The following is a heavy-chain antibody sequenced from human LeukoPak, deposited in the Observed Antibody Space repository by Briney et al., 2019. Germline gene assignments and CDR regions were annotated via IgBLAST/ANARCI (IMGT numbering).Heavy chain of an antibody. CDR3: ARDRYSGYGGFDY. Sequence: GGSLRLSCAASGFTFSSYAMSWVRQAPGKGLEWVAVISYDGSNKYYADSVKGRFTISRDNSKNTLYLQMNSLRAEDTAVYYCARDRYSGYGGFDYWGQGTLVTVSS. J-gene: IGHJ4*02. CDR2: ISYDGSNK. V-gene: IGHV3-30*04. D-gene: IGHD5-12*01. CDR1: GFTFSSYA.